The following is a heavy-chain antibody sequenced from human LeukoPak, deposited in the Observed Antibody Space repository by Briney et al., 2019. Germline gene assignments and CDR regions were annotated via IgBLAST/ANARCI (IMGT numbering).Heavy chain of an antibody. D-gene: IGHD6-13*01. CDR1: GFTFSSYG. J-gene: IGHJ4*02. CDR3: AKDLQAGSSGEDY. CDR2: ISYDGSNK. V-gene: IGHV3-30*18. Sequence: GGSLRFSCAASGFTFSSYGMHWVRQAPGKGLEWVAVISYDGSNKYYADSVKGRFTISRDNSKNTLYLQMNSLRAEDTAVYYCAKDLQAGSSGEDYWGQGTLVTVSS.